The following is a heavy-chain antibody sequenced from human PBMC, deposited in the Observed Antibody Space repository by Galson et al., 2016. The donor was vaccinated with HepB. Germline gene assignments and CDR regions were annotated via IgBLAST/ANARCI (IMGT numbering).Heavy chain of an antibody. CDR1: GFTFSSYG. V-gene: IGHV3-30*18. D-gene: IGHD2-2*01. Sequence: SLRLSCAASGFTFSSYGMHWVRQAPGKGLEWVAFISYDGSNKKYADSVKGRFTISRDNSKKTLYLQMNSLRAEYTAVYYCAKDGRFYCSSASCHDHFHYWGQGTRVTVSS. CDR3: AKDGRFYCSSASCHDHFHY. CDR2: ISYDGSNK. J-gene: IGHJ4*02.